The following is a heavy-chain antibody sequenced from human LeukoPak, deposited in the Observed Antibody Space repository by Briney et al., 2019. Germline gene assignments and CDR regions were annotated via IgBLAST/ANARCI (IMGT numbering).Heavy chain of an antibody. CDR3: ARVEWELPYYYFDY. Sequence: SETLSLTCTVSGGSISSYYWSWIRQPPGKGLEWIGYIYYSGSTNYNPSLKSRVTISVDKSKNQFSLKLSSVTAADTAVYYCARVEWELPYYYFDYWGQGTLVTVSS. CDR2: IYYSGST. CDR1: GGSISSYY. V-gene: IGHV4-59*12. D-gene: IGHD1-26*01. J-gene: IGHJ4*02.